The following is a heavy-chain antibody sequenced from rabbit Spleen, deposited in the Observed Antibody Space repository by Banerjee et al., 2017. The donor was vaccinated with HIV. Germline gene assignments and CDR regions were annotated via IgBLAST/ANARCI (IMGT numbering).Heavy chain of an antibody. CDR2: INVATGKP. Sequence: QEQLVESGGGLVQPEGSLTLTCTASGFSFGDRDVMCWVRQAPGKGLEWIACINVATGKPVYATWAKGRFTISRTSSTTVTLRMTSLTAADRATYFCARDLVGVIGWNFGWWGPGTLVTVS. J-gene: IGHJ4*01. D-gene: IGHD1-1*01. CDR3: ARDLVGVIGWNFGW. CDR1: GFSFGDRDV. V-gene: IGHV1S45*01.